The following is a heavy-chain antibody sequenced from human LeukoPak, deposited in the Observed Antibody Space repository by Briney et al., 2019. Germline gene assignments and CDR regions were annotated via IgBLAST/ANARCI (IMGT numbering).Heavy chain of an antibody. D-gene: IGHD6-25*01. J-gene: IGHJ6*03. V-gene: IGHV1-69*13. CDR2: IIPIFGTA. CDR3: ARVPGGNYYMDV. Sequence: ASVKVSCKASGGTFSSYAISWVRQAPGQGLEWMGGIIPIFGTANYAQKFQGRVTITADESTSTAYMELSSLRSEDTAVYYCARVPGGNYYMDVWGKGTTVTVSS. CDR1: GGTFSSYA.